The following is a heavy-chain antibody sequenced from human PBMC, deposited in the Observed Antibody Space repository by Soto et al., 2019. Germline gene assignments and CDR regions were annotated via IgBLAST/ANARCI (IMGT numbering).Heavy chain of an antibody. Sequence: GPTLVNPTQTLTLTCTFSGFSLSSTRVAVGWIRQPPGKALEWLALIYWDDDKRYSPFLKSRLTITKDISKNQVVLTMTNMDPVDTATYYCAHSVVAGLGYYFDYWGQGTLVTVSS. D-gene: IGHD6-19*01. CDR2: IYWDDDK. J-gene: IGHJ4*02. CDR3: AHSVVAGLGYYFDY. V-gene: IGHV2-5*02. CDR1: GFSLSSTRVA.